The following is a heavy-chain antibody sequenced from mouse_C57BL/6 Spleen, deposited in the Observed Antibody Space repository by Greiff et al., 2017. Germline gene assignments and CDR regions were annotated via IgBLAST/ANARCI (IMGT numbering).Heavy chain of an antibody. V-gene: IGHV1-55*01. CDR1: GYTFTSYW. CDR3: ARFFWWLGNFDY. D-gene: IGHD1-1*02. CDR2: IYPGSGST. Sequence: QVQLQQPGAELVKPGASVKMSCKASGYTFTSYWITWVKQRPGQGLEWIGDIYPGSGSTNYNEKFKSKATLTVDTSSSTAYMQLSSLTSEDSAVYYCARFFWWLGNFDYWGQGTTLTVSS. J-gene: IGHJ2*01.